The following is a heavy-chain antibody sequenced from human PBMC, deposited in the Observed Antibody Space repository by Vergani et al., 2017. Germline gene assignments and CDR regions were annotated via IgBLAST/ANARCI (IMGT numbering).Heavy chain of an antibody. CDR3: ATIGYRRWGYYFDY. CDR1: GDSISSNNC. D-gene: IGHD2-2*02. V-gene: IGHV4-4*03. Sequence: QVQLQESGPGLVKPPGTLSLPCAVSGDSISSNNCWTWVRRPPGKGLEWIGEICHTEDTKYSPSLKSRVTVSVDESRNLFSLRLNSLTAADTAVYYCATIGYRRWGYYFDYWGQGILVTVSS. J-gene: IGHJ4*02. CDR2: ICHTEDT.